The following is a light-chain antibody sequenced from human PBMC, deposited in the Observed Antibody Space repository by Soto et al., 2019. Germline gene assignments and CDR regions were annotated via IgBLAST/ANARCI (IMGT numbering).Light chain of an antibody. CDR3: NSYTTSNTFV. Sequence: QSVLSQPASGSGSPGQPITVSCSGTSSDIGAHNFVSWYQQHPVKAPKLIIYEVINRPSGVSDRFSGSKSGNTASLTISGLQSEDEADYYCNSYTTSNTFVFGSGTKVTVL. V-gene: IGLV2-14*03. J-gene: IGLJ1*01. CDR2: EVI. CDR1: SSDIGAHNF.